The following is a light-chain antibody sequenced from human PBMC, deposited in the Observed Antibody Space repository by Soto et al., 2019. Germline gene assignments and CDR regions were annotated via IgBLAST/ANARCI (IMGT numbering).Light chain of an antibody. V-gene: IGKV3D-20*02. CDR1: QTITSNF. J-gene: IGKJ1*01. CDR2: GAS. CDR3: QQRSNWPR. Sequence: EIVLTQSPGTLSLSPGERATLSCRASQTITSNFLAWYQLKPAQAPRLLIYGASSRATGIPARFSGSGSGTDFTLTISSLEPEDFAVYYCQQRSNWPRFGQGTKVDI.